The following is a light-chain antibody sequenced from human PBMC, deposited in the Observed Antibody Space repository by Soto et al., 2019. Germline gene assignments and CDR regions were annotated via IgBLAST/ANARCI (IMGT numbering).Light chain of an antibody. CDR1: QSVSGN. Sequence: EIVMTQSPATLSLSPGERATLSCRASQSVSGNLAWYQQKPGQAPRLLIYGASTRATGIPARFSGSGSGTEFTLTISSLQSADFAVYYCQQYNNWPPTFGQGTRLEIK. CDR3: QQYNNWPPT. CDR2: GAS. J-gene: IGKJ5*01. V-gene: IGKV3-15*01.